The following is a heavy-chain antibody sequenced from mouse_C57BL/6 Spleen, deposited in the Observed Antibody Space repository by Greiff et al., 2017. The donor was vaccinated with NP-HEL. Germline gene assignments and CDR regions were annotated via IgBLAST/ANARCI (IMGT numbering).Heavy chain of an antibody. CDR1: GFSLTSYG. CDR3: ARKGARGYYYAMDY. J-gene: IGHJ4*01. V-gene: IGHV2-2*01. CDR2: IWSGGST. D-gene: IGHD3-1*01. Sequence: VQLKESGPGLVQPSQSLSITCTVSGFSLTSYGVHWVRQSPGKGLEWLGVIWSGGSTDYNAAFISRLSISKDNSKSQVFFKMNSLQADDTAIYYCARKGARGYYYAMDYWGQGTSVTVSS.